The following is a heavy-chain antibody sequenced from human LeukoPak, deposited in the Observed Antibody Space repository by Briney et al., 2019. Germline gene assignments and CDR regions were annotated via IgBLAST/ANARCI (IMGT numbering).Heavy chain of an antibody. CDR1: GYTFTGYY. D-gene: IGHD6-19*01. J-gene: IGHJ4*02. CDR3: ARKLSSMYPPYFDY. V-gene: IGHV1-2*02. CDR2: LNPNIGGT. Sequence: ASAKVSCKTSGYTFTGYYIHWVRQAPGQGLEWMGWLNPNIGGTEYAQRFQGRITLTRDTPIATAYMELSGLTYDDTAIYYCARKLSSMYPPYFDYWGQGTRVTVSS.